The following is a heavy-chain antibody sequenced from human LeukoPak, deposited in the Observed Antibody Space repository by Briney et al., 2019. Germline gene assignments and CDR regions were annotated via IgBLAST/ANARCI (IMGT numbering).Heavy chain of an antibody. Sequence: GSLRLSCAASGFTFSSYGMNWVRQAPGKGLEWVSVISGSGGSTYYADSVKGRFTISRDNSKNTLYLQMNSLRAEDTAVYYCAKGHTTTFGVVIRNYYYMDVWGKGTTVTVS. CDR1: GFTFSSYG. J-gene: IGHJ6*03. D-gene: IGHD3-3*01. CDR2: ISGSGGST. CDR3: AKGHTTTFGVVIRNYYYMDV. V-gene: IGHV3-23*01.